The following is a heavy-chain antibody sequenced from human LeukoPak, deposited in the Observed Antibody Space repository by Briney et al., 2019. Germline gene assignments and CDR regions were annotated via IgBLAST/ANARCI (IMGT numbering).Heavy chain of an antibody. D-gene: IGHD4-17*01. V-gene: IGHV4-30-4*07. CDR1: GGSISSGGYS. CDR2: IYYTGNT. CDR3: ARDWAVTPRYFDL. Sequence: SETLSLTCAVSGGSISSGGYSWSWIRQPPGKAMEFIAYIYYTGNTYFNPSLKSRVTISVDTSKNQFSLKLSSVTAADTAVYYCARDWAVTPRYFDLWGRGTLVTVSS. J-gene: IGHJ2*01.